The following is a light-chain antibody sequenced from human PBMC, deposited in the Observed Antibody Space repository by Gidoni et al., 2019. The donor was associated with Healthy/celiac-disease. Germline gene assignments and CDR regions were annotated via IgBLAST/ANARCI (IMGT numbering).Light chain of an antibody. CDR3: QQYYSTPFT. CDR1: QGISSY. V-gene: IGKV1D-43*01. CDR2: YAS. Sequence: AIRMTQSPFSLSASVGDRVTITCWASQGISSYLAWYQQKPAKAPKLFIYYASSLQSGVPSRFSGSGSGTDYTLTISSLQPEDSATYYCQQYYSTPFTFGPGTKVDIK. J-gene: IGKJ3*01.